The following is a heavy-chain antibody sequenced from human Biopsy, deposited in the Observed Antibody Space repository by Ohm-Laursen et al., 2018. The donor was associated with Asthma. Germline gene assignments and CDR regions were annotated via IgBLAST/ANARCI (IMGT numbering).Heavy chain of an antibody. CDR1: GYPFIGYH. CDR3: ARGQKSAGDRWFDP. CDR2: INPNSGAT. Sequence: VASVKVSCNASGYPFIGYHIHWMRQAPRQGLEWMGRINPNSGATNYAQKFQGRVTMTRDTSISTAYMEVSRLRSDDTAVYYCARGQKSAGDRWFDPWGQGTLVTVSS. J-gene: IGHJ5*02. D-gene: IGHD6-13*01. V-gene: IGHV1-2*06.